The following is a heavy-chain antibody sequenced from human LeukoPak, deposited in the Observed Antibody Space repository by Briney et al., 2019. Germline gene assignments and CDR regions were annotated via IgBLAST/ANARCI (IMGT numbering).Heavy chain of an antibody. V-gene: IGHV3-66*01. CDR1: GLNVSSYY. D-gene: IGHD6-19*01. J-gene: IGHJ4*02. CDR2: IYSSGST. Sequence: GGSLRLSCAASGLNVSSYYMSWVRQAPGKGLEWVSIIYSSGSTYYVDSVKGRFTISRDNSKNTLYPQMNSLRAEDTAVYYCASGYSSGCPYWGQGTLVTVSS. CDR3: ASGYSSGCPY.